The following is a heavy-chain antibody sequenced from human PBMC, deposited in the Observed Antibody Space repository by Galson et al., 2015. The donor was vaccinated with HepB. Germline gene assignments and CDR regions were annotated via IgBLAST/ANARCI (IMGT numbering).Heavy chain of an antibody. V-gene: IGHV3-30*18. Sequence: SLRLSCAASGFTFSSYCMHWVRQAPGKGLEWVAVISYDGSNNYYEASGKGRFTISRDNSKNTLYLQMNSLRAEDTAVYYCAKVPIGKYCSGGSCYEFWFDPWGQGTLVTVSS. CDR2: ISYDGSNN. CDR3: AKVPIGKYCSGGSCYEFWFDP. J-gene: IGHJ5*02. CDR1: GFTFSSYC. D-gene: IGHD2-15*01.